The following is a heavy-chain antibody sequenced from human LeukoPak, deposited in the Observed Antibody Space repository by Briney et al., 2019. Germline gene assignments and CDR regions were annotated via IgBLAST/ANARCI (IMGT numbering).Heavy chain of an antibody. Sequence: ASVKVSCKASGYTFTSYGISWVRQAPGQGLEWLGWISAYNGNTNYAQKLQGRVTMTTDTSTSTAYMELRSLRSDDTAVYYCARVLTYQPSFDYWGQGTLVTVSS. CDR2: ISAYNGNT. V-gene: IGHV1-18*01. CDR1: GYTFTSYG. D-gene: IGHD2-2*01. J-gene: IGHJ4*02. CDR3: ARVLTYQPSFDY.